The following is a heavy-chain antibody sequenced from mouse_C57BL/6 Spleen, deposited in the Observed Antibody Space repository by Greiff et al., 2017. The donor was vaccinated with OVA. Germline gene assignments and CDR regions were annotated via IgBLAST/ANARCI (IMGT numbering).Heavy chain of an antibody. D-gene: IGHD1-1*01. CDR2: IHPNSGST. Sequence: QVQLQQPGAELVKPGASVKLSCKASGYTFTSYWMHWVKQRPGQGLEWIGMIHPNSGSTNYNEKFKSKATLTVDKSSSTAYMQLSSLTSEDSAVYYCARFYYYGTQAWFAYWGQGTLVTVSA. V-gene: IGHV1-64*01. CDR3: ARFYYYGTQAWFAY. J-gene: IGHJ3*01. CDR1: GYTFTSYW.